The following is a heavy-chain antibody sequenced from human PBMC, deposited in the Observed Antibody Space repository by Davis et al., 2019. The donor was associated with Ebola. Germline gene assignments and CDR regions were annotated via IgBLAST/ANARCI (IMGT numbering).Heavy chain of an antibody. V-gene: IGHV3-7*01. J-gene: IGHJ4*02. D-gene: IGHD3-22*01. CDR3: VPQFDNSAYAFFEL. Sequence: PGGSLRLSCAVSGFTFRNYWMNWVRLAPGKGLEWLANIDQDGSQRHYVDSVRGRFAISRDNAKNSLYLQMNGLRAEDTAVYHCVPQFDNSAYAFFELWGLGTLVTVSS. CDR2: IDQDGSQR. CDR1: GFTFRNYW.